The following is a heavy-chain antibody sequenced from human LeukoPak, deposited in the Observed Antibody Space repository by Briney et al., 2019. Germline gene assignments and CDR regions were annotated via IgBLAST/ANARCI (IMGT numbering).Heavy chain of an antibody. CDR1: GASISSSSYY. Sequence: SETLSLTCTVSGASISSSSYYWGWIRQSPGKGLEWIGSIFHSGIPYSKMSLRSRVAISVDTSKNQFSLILNSVTAADTAVYYCAREVSTIAPSGRLFYHYFDSWGQGTLVTVSS. D-gene: IGHD5/OR15-5a*01. CDR3: AREVSTIAPSGRLFYHYFDS. CDR2: IFHSGIP. V-gene: IGHV4-39*07. J-gene: IGHJ4*02.